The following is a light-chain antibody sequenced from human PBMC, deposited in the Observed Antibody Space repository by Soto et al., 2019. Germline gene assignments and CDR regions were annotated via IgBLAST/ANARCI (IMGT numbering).Light chain of an antibody. CDR2: TAS. CDR1: QSVSSW. CDR3: QQFSSYSRT. J-gene: IGKJ1*01. Sequence: DIQMTQSPSTLSASVGDRVTITCRASQSVSSWLAWYQQKPGKAPKLLIYTASNLDSGVPSRFSGIGSATEFTLTISSLQPDDFATYYCQQFSSYSRTFGQGTKV. V-gene: IGKV1-5*01.